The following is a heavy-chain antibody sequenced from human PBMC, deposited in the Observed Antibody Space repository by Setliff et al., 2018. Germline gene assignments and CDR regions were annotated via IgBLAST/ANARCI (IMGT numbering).Heavy chain of an antibody. D-gene: IGHD3-22*01. J-gene: IGHJ4*02. CDR2: INPNSGDT. Sequence: GASVKVSCKASGYTFTDYYMHWMRQAPGQGLEWVGRINPNSGDTNYAQNFQGRVTMTRDTSISTAYMELSRLRSDDTAVYYCARGALYYDSSGYYPDYWGQGTLVTVSS. CDR3: ARGALYYDSSGYYPDY. V-gene: IGHV1-2*06. CDR1: GYTFTDYY.